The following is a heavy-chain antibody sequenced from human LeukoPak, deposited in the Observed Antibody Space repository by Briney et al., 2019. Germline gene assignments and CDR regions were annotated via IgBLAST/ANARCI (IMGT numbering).Heavy chain of an antibody. Sequence: GGSLRLSCAASGFTFSSYPMSWVRQAPGKGLEWVSSISGSGGDTYYAASVTGRFTISRDNSNNTLYLQMNSLRAEDTALYYCATSSGWYPKYFDYWGQGTLVTVSS. CDR3: ATSSGWYPKYFDY. CDR1: GFTFSSYP. CDR2: ISGSGGDT. D-gene: IGHD6-19*01. J-gene: IGHJ4*02. V-gene: IGHV3-23*01.